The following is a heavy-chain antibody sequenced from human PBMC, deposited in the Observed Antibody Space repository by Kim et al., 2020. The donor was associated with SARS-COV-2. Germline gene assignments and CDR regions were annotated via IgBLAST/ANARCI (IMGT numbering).Heavy chain of an antibody. J-gene: IGHJ4*02. V-gene: IGHV3-30*18. CDR1: GFTFSSYG. CDR3: AKDLGGSYYYDSSGYYGLY. Sequence: GGSLRLSCAASGFTFSSYGMHWVRQAPGKGLEWVAVISYDGSNKYYADSVKGRFTISRDNSKNTLYLQMNSLRAEDTAVYYCAKDLGGSYYYDSSGYYGLYWGQGTLVIVSS. CDR2: ISYDGSNK. D-gene: IGHD3-22*01.